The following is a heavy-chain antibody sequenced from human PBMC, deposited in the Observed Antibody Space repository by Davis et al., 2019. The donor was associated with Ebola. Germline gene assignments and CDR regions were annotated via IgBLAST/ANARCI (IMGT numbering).Heavy chain of an antibody. D-gene: IGHD3-22*01. CDR2: IYHSGST. CDR3: ARESRMIVGETGDYYYYGMDV. Sequence: MPSETLSLTCAVSGGSISSSNWWRWVRQPPGKGLEWIGEIYHSGSTNYNPSLKSRVTISVDKSKNQFSLKLSSVTAADTAVYYGARESRMIVGETGDYYYYGMDVWGQGTTVTVSS. V-gene: IGHV4-4*02. J-gene: IGHJ6*02. CDR1: GGSISSSNW.